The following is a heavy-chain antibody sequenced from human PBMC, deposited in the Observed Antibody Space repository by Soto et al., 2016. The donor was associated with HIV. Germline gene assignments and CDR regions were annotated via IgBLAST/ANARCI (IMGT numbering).Heavy chain of an antibody. Sequence: EVQLVQSGGGLVQPGGSLKLSCAASGFTLSDSIIHWVRQTSEKGLEWVGRVGSKTNTYATEYGASVKGRFSISRDDSKNTAYLQMKSLQTEDAAVYYCTRYWELLGWYFDLWGLAPWSLSSQ. V-gene: IGHV3-73*01. J-gene: IGHJ2*01. CDR1: GFTLSDSI. D-gene: IGHD2-8*02. CDR2: VGSKTNTYAT. CDR3: TRYWELLGWYFDL.